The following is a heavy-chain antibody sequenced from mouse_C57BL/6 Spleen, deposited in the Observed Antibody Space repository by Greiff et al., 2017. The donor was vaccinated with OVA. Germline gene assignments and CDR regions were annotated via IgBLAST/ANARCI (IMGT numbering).Heavy chain of an antibody. V-gene: IGHV2-9-1*01. CDR1: GFSFTSYA. J-gene: IGHJ4*01. Sequence: VQRVESGPGLVAPSQSLSITCTVSGFSFTSYAISWVRQPPGKGLEWLGVIWTGGGTNYNSALKSRQSTRKDTSKCHVLLKMNSLRTDDTDRDYCARTTVVDYYAMDYWGQGTSVTVSS. CDR3: ARTTVVDYYAMDY. CDR2: IWTGGGT. D-gene: IGHD1-1*01.